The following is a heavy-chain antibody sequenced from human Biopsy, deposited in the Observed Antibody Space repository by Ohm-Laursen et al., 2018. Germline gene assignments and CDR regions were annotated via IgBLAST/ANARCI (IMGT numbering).Heavy chain of an antibody. V-gene: IGHV1-18*01. CDR2: ISAYNGNT. CDR3: AADINVWNVNY. CDR1: GYTFTSYG. J-gene: IGHJ4*02. D-gene: IGHD1-1*01. Sequence: GSSVKVSCKASGYTFTSYGISWVRQAPGQGLEWMGWISAYNGNTNYAQKLQGRVTMTTDTSTSTAYMELRSLRSDDTAVYYCAADINVWNVNYWGQGTQVTVSS.